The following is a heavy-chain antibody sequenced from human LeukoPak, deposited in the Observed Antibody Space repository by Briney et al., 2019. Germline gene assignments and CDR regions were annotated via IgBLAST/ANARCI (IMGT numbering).Heavy chain of an antibody. CDR1: GFTFTTYW. CDR3: TRGYVGIDY. D-gene: IGHD5-12*01. CDR2: IDTDGSST. Sequence: GSLRLSCATSGFTFTTYWMHWVRQAPGKGLVWVSRIDTDGSSTIYADSVKGRFTISRDNAKNTLYLQMNSLRAEDTAVYYCTRGYVGIDYWGQGTLVTVSS. J-gene: IGHJ4*02. V-gene: IGHV3-74*01.